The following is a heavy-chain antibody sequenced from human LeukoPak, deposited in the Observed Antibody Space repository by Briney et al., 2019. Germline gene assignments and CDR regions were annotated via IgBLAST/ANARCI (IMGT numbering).Heavy chain of an antibody. J-gene: IGHJ4*02. Sequence: APLKVSCKASGYTFTGYYMHWVRQAPGQGLEWMRWINPNSGGTNYAQKFQGRVTMTRDTSISTAYMELSRLRSDDTAVYYCARGYSSDPNFDYWGQGTLATVSS. CDR2: INPNSGGT. CDR3: ARGYSSDPNFDY. D-gene: IGHD6-25*01. V-gene: IGHV1-2*02. CDR1: GYTFTGYY.